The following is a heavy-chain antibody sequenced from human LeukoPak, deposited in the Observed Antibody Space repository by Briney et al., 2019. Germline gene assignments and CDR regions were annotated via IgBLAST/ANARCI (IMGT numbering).Heavy chain of an antibody. CDR2: IIPIFGTA. J-gene: IGHJ4*02. V-gene: IGHV1-69*06. CDR1: GGTFSSYA. CDR3: ARDGYSSSWYGFDY. Sequence: ASVKLSCKASGGTFSSYAISWVRQAPGQGLEWMGGIIPIFGTANYAQKFQGRVTITADKSTSTAYMELSSLRSEDTAVYYCARDGYSSSWYGFDYWGQGTLVTVSS. D-gene: IGHD6-13*01.